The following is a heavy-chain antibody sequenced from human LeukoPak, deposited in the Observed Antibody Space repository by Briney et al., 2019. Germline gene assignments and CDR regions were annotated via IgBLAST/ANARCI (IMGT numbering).Heavy chain of an antibody. D-gene: IGHD6-19*01. V-gene: IGHV5-51*01. CDR2: IYPGDSDT. CDR1: GYSFTSYW. Sequence: GESLKISCKGSGYSFTSYWIGWVRQMPGEGLEWMGIIYPGDSDTRYGPSFQGQVTISADKSISTAYLQWSSLKASDTAMYYCARHSSGWQYYYYYMDVWGKGTTVTVSS. CDR3: ARHSSGWQYYYYYMDV. J-gene: IGHJ6*03.